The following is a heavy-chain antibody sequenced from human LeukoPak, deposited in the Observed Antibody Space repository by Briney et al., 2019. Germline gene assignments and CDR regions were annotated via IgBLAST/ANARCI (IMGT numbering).Heavy chain of an antibody. Sequence: ASVKVSCKASGYTFTSYDINWVRQATGQGLEWMGWMNPNSGNTGYAQKFQGRVTITRNTSISTAYMELSSLRSEDTAVYYCARGGYSSSSFRWWRADYWGQGTLVTVSS. CDR3: ARGGYSSSSFRWWRADY. CDR2: MNPNSGNT. J-gene: IGHJ4*02. D-gene: IGHD6-6*01. V-gene: IGHV1-8*03. CDR1: GYTFTSYD.